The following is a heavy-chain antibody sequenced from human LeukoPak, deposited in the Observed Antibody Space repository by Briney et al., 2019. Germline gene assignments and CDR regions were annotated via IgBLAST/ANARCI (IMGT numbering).Heavy chain of an antibody. J-gene: IGHJ4*02. CDR3: AREIFGVVSPFDY. CDR2: IYASGST. Sequence: SETLSLTCTVSGGFISSGSYDWSWIRQPAGKGLEWIGRIYASGSTNYNPSLKSRATISIDTSKNQFSLKLSSVTAADTAVYYCAREIFGVVSPFDYWGQGTLVTVSS. V-gene: IGHV4-61*02. CDR1: GGFISSGSYD. D-gene: IGHD3-3*01.